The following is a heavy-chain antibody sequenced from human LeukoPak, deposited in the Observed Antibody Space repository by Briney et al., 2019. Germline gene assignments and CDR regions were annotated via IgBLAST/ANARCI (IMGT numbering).Heavy chain of an antibody. Sequence: GGSLRLSCAASGFRFNTFWMSWIRQAPGKGLEWVANIKQDGNEKYYADSVRGRFTISRDNAKNSLYLQMNSLRAEDTAVYYCARSRWISSYFDYWGQGTLVTVSS. D-gene: IGHD5-12*01. CDR1: GFRFNTFW. V-gene: IGHV3-7*01. CDR2: IKQDGNEK. J-gene: IGHJ4*02. CDR3: ARSRWISSYFDY.